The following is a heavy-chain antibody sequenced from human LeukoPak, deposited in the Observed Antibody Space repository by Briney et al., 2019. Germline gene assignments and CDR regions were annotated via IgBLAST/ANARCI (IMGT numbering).Heavy chain of an antibody. Sequence: GGSLRLSCAASGFTFSSYAMSWVRQAPGKGLEWVSAISGSGGSTYYADSVKGRFTISRDNSKNTLYLQMNSLRAEDTAVYYCAKRPIDYGDYINSGGPLLHFDYWGQGTLVTVSS. CDR3: AKRPIDYGDYINSGGPLLHFDY. J-gene: IGHJ4*02. CDR1: GFTFSSYA. CDR2: ISGSGGST. V-gene: IGHV3-23*01. D-gene: IGHD4-17*01.